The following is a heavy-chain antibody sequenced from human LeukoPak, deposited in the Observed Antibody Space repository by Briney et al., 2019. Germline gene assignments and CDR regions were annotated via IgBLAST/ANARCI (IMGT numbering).Heavy chain of an antibody. D-gene: IGHD3-10*01. CDR2: INHSGST. V-gene: IGHV4-4*02. Sequence: PSETLSLTCTVSGGSISSNTWWSWVRQPPGKGLEWIGEINHSGSTNYNPSLKSRVTISVDTSKNQFSLKLSSVTAADTAVYYCARGLHYYGSGSYYVRNWFDPWGQGTLVTVSS. J-gene: IGHJ5*02. CDR1: GGSISSNTW. CDR3: ARGLHYYGSGSYYVRNWFDP.